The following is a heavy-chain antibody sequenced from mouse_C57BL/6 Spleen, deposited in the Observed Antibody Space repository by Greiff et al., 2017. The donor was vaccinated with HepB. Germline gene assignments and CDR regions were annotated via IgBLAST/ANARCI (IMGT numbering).Heavy chain of an antibody. J-gene: IGHJ4*01. CDR1: GFTFSDYY. Sequence: EVKLVESEGGLVQPGSSMKLSCTASGFTFSDYYMAWVRQVPEKGLEWVANINYDGSSTYYLDSLKSRFIISRDNAKNILYLQMSSLKSEDTATYYCARDKGLLGGMDYWGQGTSVTVSS. D-gene: IGHD1-1*02. CDR2: INYDGSST. V-gene: IGHV5-16*01. CDR3: ARDKGLLGGMDY.